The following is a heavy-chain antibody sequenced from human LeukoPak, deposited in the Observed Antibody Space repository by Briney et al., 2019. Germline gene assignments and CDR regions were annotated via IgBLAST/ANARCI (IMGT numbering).Heavy chain of an antibody. V-gene: IGHV3-11*06. Sequence: KPRGSLRLSCAASGFTFSDYYMNWIRQAPGKGLEWVSSISSISTYTAYADSLRGRFTISRDNSNNSLYLQMDSLRVEDTAVYYCARDLAPRSFDYWGQGTLVTVSS. CDR3: ARDLAPRSFDY. J-gene: IGHJ4*02. CDR1: GFTFSDYY. D-gene: IGHD5-24*01. CDR2: ISSIST.